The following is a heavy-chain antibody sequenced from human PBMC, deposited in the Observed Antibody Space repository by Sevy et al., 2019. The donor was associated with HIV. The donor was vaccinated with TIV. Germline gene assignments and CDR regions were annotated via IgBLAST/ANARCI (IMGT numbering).Heavy chain of an antibody. CDR2: IYTSGST. CDR1: GGSISSGSYY. D-gene: IGHD3-22*01. V-gene: IGHV4-61*02. CDR3: ARASYYYDSSGYPRREAHFDY. Sequence: SETLSLTCTVSGGSISSGSYYWSWIRQPAGKGLEWIGRIYTSGSTNYNPSLKSRVTMSVDTSKNQFSLKLSSLTAADTAVYYCARASYYYDSSGYPRREAHFDYWGQGTLVTVSS. J-gene: IGHJ4*02.